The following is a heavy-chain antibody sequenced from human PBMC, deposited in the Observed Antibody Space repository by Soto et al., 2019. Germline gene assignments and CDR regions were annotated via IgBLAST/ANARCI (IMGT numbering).Heavy chain of an antibody. Sequence: EVPLVESGGGLIPPGGSLRLSCAASGFLVNSAYMTWVRQAPGKGLEWLSMINSDGSTLYAESVKGRFTISRDNAKNRLDLQMNSLRAEDTAMYHCARSGYSFAWGYWGQGTLVIVTS. CDR2: INSDGST. CDR3: ARSGYSFAWGY. V-gene: IGHV3-53*01. J-gene: IGHJ4*02. D-gene: IGHD5-18*01. CDR1: GFLVNSAY.